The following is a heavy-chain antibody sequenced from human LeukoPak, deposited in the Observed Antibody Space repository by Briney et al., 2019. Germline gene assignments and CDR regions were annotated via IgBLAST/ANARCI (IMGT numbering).Heavy chain of an antibody. CDR3: AREYPRYGMDV. CDR1: GFTFSSYG. D-gene: IGHD2-2*02. CDR2: IWYDGSNK. V-gene: IGHV3-33*01. J-gene: IGHJ6*02. Sequence: GGSLRLSCAASGFTFSSYGMHWVRQAPGKGLEGVAVIWYDGSNKYYADSVKGRFTISRDNSKNTLYLQMNSLRAEDTAVYYCAREYPRYGMDVWGQGTTVTVSS.